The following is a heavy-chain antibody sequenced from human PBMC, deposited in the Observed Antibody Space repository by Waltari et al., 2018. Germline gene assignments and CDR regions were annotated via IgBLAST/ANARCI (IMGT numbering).Heavy chain of an antibody. CDR1: GGSISSYY. J-gene: IGHJ2*01. D-gene: IGHD3-10*01. CDR2: IYYSGST. CDR3: ARVDTRRITMVRGAKADWYFDL. Sequence: QVQLQESGPGLVKPSETLSLTCTVSGGSISSYYWSWLRQPPGKGLEGIGYIYYSGSTNYNPSLKSRVTISVDTSKNQFSLKLSSVTAADTAVYYCARVDTRRITMVRGAKADWYFDLWGRGTLVTVSS. V-gene: IGHV4-59*01.